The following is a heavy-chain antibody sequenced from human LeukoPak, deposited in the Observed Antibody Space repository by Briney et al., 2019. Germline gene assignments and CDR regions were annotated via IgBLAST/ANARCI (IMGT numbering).Heavy chain of an antibody. V-gene: IGHV3-49*03. D-gene: IGHD1-26*01. J-gene: IGHJ4*02. CDR1: GFTFADYA. Sequence: GGSLRLSCTASGFTFADYAVSWFRQAPGKGLEWVGFIRNKAYGGTTECAASVKGRFIISRDDSKSIAYLQLDSLKTEDTAVYYCARDLRGSGSHCDYWGQGTLVTVPS. CDR3: ARDLRGSGSHCDY. CDR2: IRNKAYGGTT.